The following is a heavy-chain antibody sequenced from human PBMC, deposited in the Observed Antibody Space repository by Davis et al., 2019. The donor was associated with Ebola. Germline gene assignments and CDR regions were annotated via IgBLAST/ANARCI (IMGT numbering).Heavy chain of an antibody. CDR3: AKDLGVGRITIFGAAN. Sequence: GESLKISCSASGFTFSSYAMHWVRQAPGKGLEYVSAISSNGGSTYYADSVKGRFTISRDNSKNSLYLQMNSLRTEDTALYYCAKDLGVGRITIFGAANWGQGTLVTVSS. D-gene: IGHD3-3*01. CDR2: ISSNGGST. CDR1: GFTFSSYA. J-gene: IGHJ4*02. V-gene: IGHV3-64*04.